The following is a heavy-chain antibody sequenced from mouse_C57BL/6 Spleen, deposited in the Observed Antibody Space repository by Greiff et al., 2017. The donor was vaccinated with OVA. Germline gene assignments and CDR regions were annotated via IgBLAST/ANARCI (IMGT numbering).Heavy chain of an antibody. J-gene: IGHJ2*01. V-gene: IGHV1-50*01. CDR3: ASYYYGSSPDY. CDR1: GYTFTSYW. Sequence: QVQLQQPGAELVKPGASVKLSCKASGYTFTSYWMQWVKQRPGQGLEWIGEIDPSDSSTNYNQKFKGKATLTVDTSSSTAYMQLSSLTSEDSAVYYCASYYYGSSPDYWGQGPTLTVSS. CDR2: IDPSDSST. D-gene: IGHD1-1*01.